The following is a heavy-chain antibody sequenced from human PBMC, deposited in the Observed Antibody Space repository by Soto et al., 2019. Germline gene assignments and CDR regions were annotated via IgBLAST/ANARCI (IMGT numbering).Heavy chain of an antibody. V-gene: IGHV4-39*01. D-gene: IGHD1-26*01. CDR1: GGSISSSSYY. CDR3: ARHTPFGIVGATGVFDY. CDR2: IYYSGST. J-gene: IGHJ4*02. Sequence: SETLSLTCTVSGGSISSSSYYWGWIRQPPGKGLEWIGSIYYSGSTYYNPSLKSRVTISVDTSKNQFSLKLSSVTAADTAVYYCARHTPFGIVGATGVFDYWGQGTPVTVSS.